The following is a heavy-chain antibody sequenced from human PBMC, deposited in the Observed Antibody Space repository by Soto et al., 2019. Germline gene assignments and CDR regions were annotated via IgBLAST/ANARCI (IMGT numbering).Heavy chain of an antibody. CDR2: ISYDGSNK. D-gene: IGHD6-13*01. Sequence: GGSLRLSCAASGFTFSSYGMHWVRQAPGKGLEWVAVISYDGSNKYYADSVKGRFTISRGNSKNTLYLQMNSLRAEDMAVYYCAKAIFLDISSPINAFVSWVPATMVTV. CDR1: GFTFSSYG. CDR3: AKAIFLDISSPINAFVS. J-gene: IGHJ3*02. V-gene: IGHV3-30*18.